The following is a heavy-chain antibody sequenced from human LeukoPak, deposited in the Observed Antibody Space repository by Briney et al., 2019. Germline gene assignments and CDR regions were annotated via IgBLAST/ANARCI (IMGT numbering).Heavy chain of an antibody. J-gene: IGHJ3*02. V-gene: IGHV1-69*02. CDR3: ASGWLQSHDAFDI. CDR1: GGTFSSYT. CDR2: IIPILGIA. Sequence: SVKVSCKASGGTFSSYTISWVRQAPGQGLEWMGRIIPILGIANYAQKFQGRVTITADKSTSTAYMELSSLRSEDTAVYYCASGWLQSHDAFDIWGQGTMVTVS. D-gene: IGHD5-24*01.